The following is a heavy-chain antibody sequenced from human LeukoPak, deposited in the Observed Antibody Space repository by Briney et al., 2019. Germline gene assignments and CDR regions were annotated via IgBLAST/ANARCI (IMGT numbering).Heavy chain of an antibody. D-gene: IGHD6-13*01. CDR2: INRGGRT. V-gene: IGHV4-34*01. CDR1: GGSSSGYY. Sequence: PSETLSLTCAVYGGSSSGYYCSWIRQSPGKGLEWIGEINRGGRTDYNPSLKSRVTMSVDTSENQFTLKLTSVTAADTAVYYCARDREYSSSWYPYYFDYWGQGTLVTVSS. CDR3: ARDREYSSSWYPYYFDY. J-gene: IGHJ4*02.